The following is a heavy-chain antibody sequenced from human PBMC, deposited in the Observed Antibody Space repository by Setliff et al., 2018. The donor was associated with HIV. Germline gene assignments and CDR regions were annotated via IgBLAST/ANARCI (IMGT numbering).Heavy chain of an antibody. Sequence: GGSLRLSCAASGFTLSDYGMHWVRQAPGKGLEWVAVIWYDGSEKHYADSVKGRFTISKDNSKNTLYLQMNSLRVEDTAVYYCARDGRYSFGYNWFDPWGQGTLVTVSS. J-gene: IGHJ5*02. CDR3: ARDGRYSFGYNWFDP. V-gene: IGHV3-33*01. CDR2: IWYDGSEK. CDR1: GFTLSDYG. D-gene: IGHD5-18*01.